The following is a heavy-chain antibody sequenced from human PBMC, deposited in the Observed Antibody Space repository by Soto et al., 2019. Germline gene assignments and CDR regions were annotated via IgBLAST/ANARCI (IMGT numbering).Heavy chain of an antibody. CDR2: FNPSGGST. CDR1: GYTFPNYF. Sequence: ASVKVSCKASGYTFPNYFIHWVRQAPGQGLEWMGIFNPSGGSTTYAQKFQGRVTMTRDTSTSTVYMELSSLRSEDTAMYYCAREEARYYGSGSYYNPRPDAFDIWGQGTMVTV. CDR3: AREEARYYGSGSYYNPRPDAFDI. D-gene: IGHD3-10*01. V-gene: IGHV1-46*01. J-gene: IGHJ3*02.